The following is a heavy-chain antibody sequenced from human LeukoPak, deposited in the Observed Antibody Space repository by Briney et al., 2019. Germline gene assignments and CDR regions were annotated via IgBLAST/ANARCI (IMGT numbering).Heavy chain of an antibody. CDR1: GFTFSSYG. J-gene: IGHJ4*02. CDR3: ARGVDYVSGSATFDY. CDR2: IWYDGSNK. Sequence: GGSLRLSCAASGFTFSSYGMHWVRQAPVKGLEWVAVIWYDGSNKYYADSVKGRFTISRDNSKNTLYLQMNSLRAEDTAVYYCARGVDYVSGSATFDYWGQGTLVTVSS. V-gene: IGHV3-33*01. D-gene: IGHD3-16*01.